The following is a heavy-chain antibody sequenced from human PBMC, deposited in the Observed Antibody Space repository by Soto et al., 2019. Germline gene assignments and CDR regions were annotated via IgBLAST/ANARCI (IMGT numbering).Heavy chain of an antibody. CDR3: AKAERDAFNI. J-gene: IGHJ3*02. CDR1: GFTFDDHA. CDR2: ISWNTASI. Sequence: EAQVVESGGGLVQPGRSLRLSCAASGFTFDDHAMHWVRQAPGKGLEWVSSISWNTASINYADSVKGRFTISRDNAKNSLFLQMNSLRAEDTALYYCAKAERDAFNIWGQGTMVTVSS. V-gene: IGHV3-9*01.